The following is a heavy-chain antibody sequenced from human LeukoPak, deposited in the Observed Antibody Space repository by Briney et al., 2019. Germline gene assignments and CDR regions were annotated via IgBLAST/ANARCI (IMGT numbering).Heavy chain of an antibody. CDR2: IYYSGST. V-gene: IGHV4-39*07. D-gene: IGHD2-2*01. CDR3: ARDEGSHCSSTSCYDSAFDI. J-gene: IGHJ3*02. CDR1: GGSISSSSYY. Sequence: SETLSLTCTVSGGSISSSSYYWGWIRQPPGKGLEWTGSIYYSGSTYYNPSLKSRVTISVDTSKNQFSLKLSSVAAADTAVYYCARDEGSHCSSTSCYDSAFDIWGQGTMVTVSS.